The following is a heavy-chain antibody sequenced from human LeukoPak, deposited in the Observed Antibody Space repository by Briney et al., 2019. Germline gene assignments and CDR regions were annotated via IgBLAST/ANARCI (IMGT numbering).Heavy chain of an antibody. V-gene: IGHV4-39*01. CDR2: IYYSGST. CDR3: ATDYYGSGSYYRGDY. J-gene: IGHJ4*02. D-gene: IGHD3-10*01. CDR1: GGSISSGSYY. Sequence: SETLSLTCTVSGGSISSGSYYWGWIRQPPGKGLEWIGSIYYSGSTYYNPSLKSRVTISVDTSKNQFSLKLSSVTAADTAVYYCATDYYGSGSYYRGDYWGQGTLVTVSS.